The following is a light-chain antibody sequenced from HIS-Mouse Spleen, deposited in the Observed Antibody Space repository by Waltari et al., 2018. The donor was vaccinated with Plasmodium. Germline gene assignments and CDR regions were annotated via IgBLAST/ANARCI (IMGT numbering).Light chain of an antibody. J-gene: IGKJ4*01. CDR3: QQRSNWPPLT. CDR2: DAS. CDR1: QSVSSY. Sequence: EIVLTQSPATLSLSPGERATLSCRASQSVSSYLAGYQQQPGQAPRLLIYDASNRATGIPARFSGSGSGTDFTLTISSLEPEDFAVYYCQQRSNWPPLTFGGGTKVEIK. V-gene: IGKV3-11*01.